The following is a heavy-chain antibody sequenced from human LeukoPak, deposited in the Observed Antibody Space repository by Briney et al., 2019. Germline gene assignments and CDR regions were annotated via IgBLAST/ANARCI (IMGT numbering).Heavy chain of an antibody. J-gene: IGHJ4*02. Sequence: ASVKVSCKASGYTFTGYYMHWVRQAPGQGLEWMGWINPNSGGTIYAQYFQGRVTMTRDTSISTAHMELSRLRSDDTAVYYCARGDCGGGFDYWGQGTLVTVSS. CDR2: INPNSGGT. CDR3: ARGDCGGGFDY. V-gene: IGHV1-2*02. D-gene: IGHD4-23*01. CDR1: GYTFTGYY.